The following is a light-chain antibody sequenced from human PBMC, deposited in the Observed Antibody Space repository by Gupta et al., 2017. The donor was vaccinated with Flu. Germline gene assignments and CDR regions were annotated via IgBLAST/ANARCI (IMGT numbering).Light chain of an antibody. CDR3: AAWDDSLTALSADGSLTGLWV. Sequence: QSVLTQPISESGPPGQRVTISCSGSSSNIGSNVVSWYQHLPGTAPRLLIYNDKQRPSGVPDRVSGSKSGTSASLAIGGLQSEDEADYYCAAWDDSLTALSADGSLTGLWVFGGGTKLSVL. CDR1: SSNIGSNV. V-gene: IGLV1-44*01. CDR2: NDK. J-gene: IGLJ3*02.